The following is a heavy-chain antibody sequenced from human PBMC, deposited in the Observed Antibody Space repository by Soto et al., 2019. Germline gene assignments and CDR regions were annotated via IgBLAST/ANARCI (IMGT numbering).Heavy chain of an antibody. D-gene: IGHD4-17*01. CDR1: GGSFSGYY. Sequence: SETLSLTCTVSGGSFSGYYWSWIRQPPGKGLEWIGEINHSGSTNYNPSLKSRVTISVDTSKNQFSLKLSSVTAADTAVYYCARFDYGDYFDYWGQGTLVTVSS. CDR3: ARFDYGDYFDY. V-gene: IGHV4-34*01. CDR2: INHSGST. J-gene: IGHJ4*02.